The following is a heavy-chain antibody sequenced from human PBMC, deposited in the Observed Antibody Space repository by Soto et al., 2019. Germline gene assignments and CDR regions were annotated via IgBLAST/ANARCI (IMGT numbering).Heavy chain of an antibody. J-gene: IGHJ6*02. D-gene: IGHD6-13*01. Sequence: RLSCAASGFTFSSYAMDWVRQAPGKGLEWVAVISYDGSNKYYADSVKGRFTISRDNSKNTLYLQMNSLRAEDTAVYYCARDGAAADYYYGMDVWGQGTTVTVSS. V-gene: IGHV3-30-3*01. CDR2: ISYDGSNK. CDR3: ARDGAAADYYYGMDV. CDR1: GFTFSSYA.